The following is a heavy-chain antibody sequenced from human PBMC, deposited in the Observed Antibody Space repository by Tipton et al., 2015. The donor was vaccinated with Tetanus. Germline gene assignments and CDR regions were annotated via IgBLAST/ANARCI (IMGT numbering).Heavy chain of an antibody. CDR3: ARAHCTDGVCNFDF. CDR2: IYPGDSDT. D-gene: IGHD2-8*01. Sequence: MQLVQSGGEVKRPGESLKISCKGSGYIFTNYWIGWVRQKPGKGLEWMGIIYPGDSDTRYSPSFQGQVTISVDKSINTAYLQWSSLKASDTSVFYCARAHCTDGVCNFDFWGQGALDTVAS. CDR1: GYIFTNYW. J-gene: IGHJ4*02. V-gene: IGHV5-51*01.